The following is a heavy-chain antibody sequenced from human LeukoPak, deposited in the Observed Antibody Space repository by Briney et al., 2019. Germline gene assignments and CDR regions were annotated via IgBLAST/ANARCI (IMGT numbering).Heavy chain of an antibody. D-gene: IGHD6-19*01. CDR2: VSYDGNNK. J-gene: IGHJ4*02. Sequence: GGSLRLSCAASEFIFSSYGIHWVHQAPGKGLEWVAVVSYDGNNKYYADSVNGRFTISRDNSKNTLYLQMNSLRAEDTAVYYCAKNGGWYRPLYYFDYWGQGTLVTVSS. CDR1: EFIFSSYG. CDR3: AKNGGWYRPLYYFDY. V-gene: IGHV3-30*18.